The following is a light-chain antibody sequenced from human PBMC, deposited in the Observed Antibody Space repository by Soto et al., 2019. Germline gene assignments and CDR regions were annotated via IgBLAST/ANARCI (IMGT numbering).Light chain of an antibody. Sequence: EIVLTQSPATVSVSPGESATLSCRASQSVRNYLAWYQQKPGQAPRLLIFDASNRATGIPSRFSRSGSGTYFTLTISSLEPEDFAVYYCQQRSNSPPWTFGRGTRVDL. V-gene: IGKV3-11*01. CDR3: QQRSNSPPWT. CDR2: DAS. CDR1: QSVRNY. J-gene: IGKJ3*01.